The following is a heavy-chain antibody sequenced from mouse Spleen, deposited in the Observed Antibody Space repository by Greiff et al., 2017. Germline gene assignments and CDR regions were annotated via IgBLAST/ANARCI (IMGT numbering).Heavy chain of an antibody. D-gene: IGHD4-1*01. V-gene: IGHV1-15*01. CDR3: TTYWDRYFDV. CDR1: GYTFTDYE. CDR2: IDPETGGT. J-gene: IGHJ1*01. Sequence: VQLQESGAELVRPGASVTLSCQASGYTFTDYEMHWVKQTPVHGLEWIGAIDPETGGTAYNQKFKGKATLTADNSSSTAYMELRSLTSEDSAVYYCTTYWDRYFDVWGAGTTVTVSS.